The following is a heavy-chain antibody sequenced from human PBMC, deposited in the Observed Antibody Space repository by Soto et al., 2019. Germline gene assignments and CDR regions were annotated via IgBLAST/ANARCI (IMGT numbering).Heavy chain of an antibody. CDR2: KNPNSGNT. V-gene: IGHV1-8*01. Sequence: ASVKVSCKASGYTFTSYDINWVRQATGQGLEWMGWKNPNSGNTGYAQKFQGRVTMTRNTSISTTYMEPSSLRSEDTDVHYCAGGLSSVKFFGVVITLYYYYGMDVWGQGTTVTVSS. D-gene: IGHD3-3*01. J-gene: IGHJ6*02. CDR1: GYTFTSYD. CDR3: AGGLSSVKFFGVVITLYYYYGMDV.